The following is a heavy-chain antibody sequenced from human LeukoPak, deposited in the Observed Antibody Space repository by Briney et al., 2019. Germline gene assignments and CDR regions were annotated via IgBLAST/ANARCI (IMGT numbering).Heavy chain of an antibody. J-gene: IGHJ4*02. Sequence: GGSLRLSCAASGFTLRNHAMIWVRQAPGKGLEWVSGISRSGDYTNYADSVKGRFTISRDTSKNTLYLQMNSLRAEDTAVYSCAKDPRLRDYEKNWGQGTLVTVSS. D-gene: IGHD4-17*01. CDR2: ISRSGDYT. CDR3: AKDPRLRDYEKN. V-gene: IGHV3-23*01. CDR1: GFTLRNHA.